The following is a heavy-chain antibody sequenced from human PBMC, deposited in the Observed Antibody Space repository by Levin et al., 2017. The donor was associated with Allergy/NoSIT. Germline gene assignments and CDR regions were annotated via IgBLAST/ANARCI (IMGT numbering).Heavy chain of an antibody. CDR3: ARLDGGYGDYYFDY. V-gene: IGHV3-23*01. CDR2: ISGSGGST. CDR1: GFTFSSYA. J-gene: IGHJ4*02. D-gene: IGHD4-17*01. Sequence: PGGSLRLSCAASGFTFSSYAMSWVRQAPGKGLEWVSAISGSGGSTYYADSVKGRFTISRDNSKNTLYLQMNSLRAEDTAVYYCARLDGGYGDYYFDYWGQGTLVTVSS.